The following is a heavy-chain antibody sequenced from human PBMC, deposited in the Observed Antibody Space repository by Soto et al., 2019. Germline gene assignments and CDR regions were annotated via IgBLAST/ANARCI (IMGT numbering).Heavy chain of an antibody. V-gene: IGHV1-3*01. J-gene: IGHJ5*02. CDR2: INAGNGDA. Sequence: ASVKVSCTASGYTFTSYAMHWVRQAPGQRLEWMGWINAGNGDAKYSQKFQGRVTITRDTSANSAYMELSSLRSEDTAVYYCARFVLRGLILNSSFDPWGQGTLVTVSS. CDR3: ARFVLRGLILNSSFDP. CDR1: GYTFTSYA. D-gene: IGHD3-10*01.